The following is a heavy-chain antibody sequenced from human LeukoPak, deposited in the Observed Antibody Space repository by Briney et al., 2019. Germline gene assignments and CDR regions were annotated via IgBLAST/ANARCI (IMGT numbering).Heavy chain of an antibody. V-gene: IGHV3-43*02. Sequence: AGSLRLSCAASGFTFDDYAMHWVRQAPGKGLEWVSLISGDGGSTYYADSVKGRFTISRDNSKNSLYLQMNSLRTEDTAFYYCEKDEELLQWLVRPYSFDYWGQGTLVTVSS. CDR1: GFTFDDYA. D-gene: IGHD6-19*01. J-gene: IGHJ4*02. CDR3: EKDEELLQWLVRPYSFDY. CDR2: ISGDGGST.